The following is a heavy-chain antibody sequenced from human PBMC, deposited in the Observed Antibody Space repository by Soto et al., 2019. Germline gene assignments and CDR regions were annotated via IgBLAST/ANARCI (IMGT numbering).Heavy chain of an antibody. CDR2: ISGSGGST. D-gene: IGHD3-3*01. CDR3: AKDTYYDFWSGYYLDYYGMDV. Sequence: GGSLRLSCAASGFTFSSYAMSWVRQAPGKGLEWVSAISGSGGSTYYADSAKGRFTISRDNSKNTLYLQMNSLRAEDTAVYYCAKDTYYDFWSGYYLDYYGMDVWGQGTTVTVSS. V-gene: IGHV3-23*01. J-gene: IGHJ6*02. CDR1: GFTFSSYA.